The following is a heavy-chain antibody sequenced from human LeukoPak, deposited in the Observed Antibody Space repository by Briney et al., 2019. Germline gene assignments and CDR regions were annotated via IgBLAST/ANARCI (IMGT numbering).Heavy chain of an antibody. D-gene: IGHD1-26*01. CDR3: PRNGGGYSFDY. CDR1: GGSFSGYY. J-gene: IGHJ4*02. Sequence: SETLSLTCAVYGGSFSGYYWSWIRQPPGKGLEWIGEINHSGSANYNPSLKSRVTISVDTSKNQFSLKLSSVTAADTAVYYCPRNGGGYSFDYWGQGTLVTVSS. V-gene: IGHV4-34*01. CDR2: INHSGSA.